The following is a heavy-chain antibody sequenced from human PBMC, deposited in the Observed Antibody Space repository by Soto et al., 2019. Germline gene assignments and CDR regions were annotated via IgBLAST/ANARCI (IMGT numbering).Heavy chain of an antibody. D-gene: IGHD4-17*01. CDR1: GFTFGDYA. J-gene: IGHJ5*02. CDR2: IRSKAYGGTT. CDR3: TRDPGVDGDYNVGWFDP. Sequence: GGSLRLSCTASGFTFGDYAMSWFRQAPGKGLEWVGFIRSKAYGGTTEYAASVKGRFTISRDDSKSIAYLQMNSLKTEDTAVYYCTRDPGVDGDYNVGWFDPWGQGTLVTVSS. V-gene: IGHV3-49*03.